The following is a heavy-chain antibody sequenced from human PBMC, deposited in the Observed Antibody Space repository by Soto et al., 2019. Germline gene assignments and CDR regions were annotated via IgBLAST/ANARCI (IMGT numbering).Heavy chain of an antibody. Sequence: GGSLRLSCAASGFTFSSYSMNFFRHAAFKGLEWVSSISSSSSYIYYADSVKGRFTISRDNAKNSLYLQMNSLRAEDTAVYYCARDLWDIVVVPAAMRYYGMDVWGQGTTVTVSS. CDR2: ISSSSSYI. D-gene: IGHD2-2*01. CDR3: ARDLWDIVVVPAAMRYYGMDV. V-gene: IGHV3-21*01. J-gene: IGHJ6*02. CDR1: GFTFSSYS.